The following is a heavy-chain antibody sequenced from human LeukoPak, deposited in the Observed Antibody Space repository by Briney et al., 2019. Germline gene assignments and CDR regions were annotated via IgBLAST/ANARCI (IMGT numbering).Heavy chain of an antibody. V-gene: IGHV3-23*01. CDR2: ISGSGGST. J-gene: IGHJ4*02. D-gene: IGHD3-3*01. CDR1: GFTFSSYA. CDR3: AKDPVLWSVYSKALDY. Sequence: HTGGSLRLSCAASGFTFSSYAMSWVRQAPGKGLEWVSAISGSGGSTYYADSVKGRFTISRDNSKNILYLQMNSLRAEATALYSCAKDPVLWSVYSKALDYWGQGTLVTVSS.